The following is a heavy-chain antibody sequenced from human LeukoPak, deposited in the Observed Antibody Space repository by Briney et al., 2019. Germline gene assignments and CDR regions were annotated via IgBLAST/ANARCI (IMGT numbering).Heavy chain of an antibody. V-gene: IGHV3-23*01. CDR1: GLTFSSYA. Sequence: PGGSLRLSCAASGLTFSSYAMSWVRQAPGKGLEWVSDISTSGDGTLYADSVKGRFTISRDNSKNTLYLQMNSLRAEDTAVYYCAKEGELELRGPVGGFDYWGQGTLVTVSS. CDR2: ISTSGDGT. J-gene: IGHJ4*02. D-gene: IGHD1-7*01. CDR3: AKEGELELRGPVGGFDY.